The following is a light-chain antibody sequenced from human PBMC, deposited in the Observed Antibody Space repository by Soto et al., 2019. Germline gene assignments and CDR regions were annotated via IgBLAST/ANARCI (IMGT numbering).Light chain of an antibody. J-gene: IGLJ1*01. V-gene: IGLV2-14*03. CDR1: GSDVGDFDF. CDR2: DVT. CDR3: SSYTGSSTYV. Sequence: QSALTQPASVSGSPGQSITISCTGTGSDVGDFDFVSWYQQHPGKAPKLMIYDVTNRPSGVSDRFSASKSGNTASLTISGLQAEDEADYYCSSYTGSSTYVFGTGTKVTVL.